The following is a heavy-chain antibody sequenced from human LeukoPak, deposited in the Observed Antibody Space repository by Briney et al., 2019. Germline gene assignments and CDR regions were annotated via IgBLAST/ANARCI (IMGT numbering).Heavy chain of an antibody. CDR1: GGSISSSIYY. J-gene: IGHJ5*02. Sequence: SETLSLTCTVSGGSISSSIYYWGWIRPPPGKGLEWIGNIYHSGNTYYNPSLKSRVTISVDTSKNQFSLKLSSVTAADTAVYYCARLGSWFDPWGQGTLVTVSS. CDR3: ARLGSWFDP. CDR2: IYHSGNT. V-gene: IGHV4-39*01. D-gene: IGHD2-2*03.